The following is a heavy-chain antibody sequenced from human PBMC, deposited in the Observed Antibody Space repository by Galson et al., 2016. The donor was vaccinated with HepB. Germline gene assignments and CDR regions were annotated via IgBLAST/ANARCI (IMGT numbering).Heavy chain of an antibody. CDR2: IRSDSSDI. Sequence: SLRLSCAASGFTFSSYTLNWVRQAPGKGLEWVSSIRSDSSDIYYIDSVKGRFTISRDNGKNSLYLQMNSLRAEDTAIYYCARDQGYFDYYGLDLWGQGTTVTVSS. J-gene: IGHJ6*02. CDR1: GFTFSSYT. V-gene: IGHV3-21*01. CDR3: ARDQGYFDYYGLDL.